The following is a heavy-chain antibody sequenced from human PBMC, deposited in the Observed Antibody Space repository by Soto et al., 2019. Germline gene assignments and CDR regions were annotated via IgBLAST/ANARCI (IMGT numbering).Heavy chain of an antibody. J-gene: IGHJ4*02. CDR1: GGSISSYY. Sequence: SETLSLTCTVSGGSISSYYWSWIRQPPGKGLEWIGYIYYSGSTNYNPSLKSRVTISVDTSKNQFSLKLSSVTAADTAVYYCARSWADYGDFFDYWGQGTLVTVSS. CDR3: ARSWADYGDFFDY. D-gene: IGHD4-17*01. CDR2: IYYSGST. V-gene: IGHV4-59*08.